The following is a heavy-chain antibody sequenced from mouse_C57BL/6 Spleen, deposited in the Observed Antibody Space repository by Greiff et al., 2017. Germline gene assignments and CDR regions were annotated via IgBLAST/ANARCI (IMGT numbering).Heavy chain of an antibody. CDR3: ARIDYEYDVYAMDY. J-gene: IGHJ4*01. Sequence: VQLQQSGPELVKPGASVKISCKASGYSFTDYNMNWVKQSNGKSLEWIGVINPNYGTTSYNQKFKSKATLTVDQSSSTAYMQLNSLTTVDSAVYYCARIDYEYDVYAMDYWGQGTSVTVSS. CDR1: GYSFTDYN. CDR2: INPNYGTT. D-gene: IGHD2-4*01. V-gene: IGHV1-39*01.